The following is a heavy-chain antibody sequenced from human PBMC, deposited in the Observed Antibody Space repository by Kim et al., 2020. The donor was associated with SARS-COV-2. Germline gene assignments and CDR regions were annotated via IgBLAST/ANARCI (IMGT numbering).Heavy chain of an antibody. CDR2: IKSKTDGGTT. V-gene: IGHV3-15*01. CDR3: WVRGAQPLYYFDY. CDR1: GFTFSNAW. Sequence: GGSLRLSCAASGFTFSNAWMSWVRQAPGKGLEWVGRIKSKTDGGTTDYAAPVKGRFTISRDDSKNTLYLQMNSLKTEDTAVYYCWVRGAQPLYYFDYWGQGTLVTVSS. J-gene: IGHJ4*02. D-gene: IGHD3-10*01.